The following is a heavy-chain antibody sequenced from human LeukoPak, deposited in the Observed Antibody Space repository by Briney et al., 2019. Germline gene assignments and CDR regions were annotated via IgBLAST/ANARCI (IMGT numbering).Heavy chain of an antibody. CDR1: GGSVSGYY. J-gene: IGHJ3*02. D-gene: IGHD2-8*01. CDR2: IYHGGST. CDR3: PRGLRTNGVCYDAFDI. V-gene: IGHV4-34*01. Sequence: SGTLSLTCAVSGGSVSGYYWSWIRQPPGKGLEWISQIYHGGSTNYNPSLKGRVTISVDTSKNQFCLKLNSLTSADTAVYYCPRGLRTNGVCYDAFDIWGQGTMLTVSS.